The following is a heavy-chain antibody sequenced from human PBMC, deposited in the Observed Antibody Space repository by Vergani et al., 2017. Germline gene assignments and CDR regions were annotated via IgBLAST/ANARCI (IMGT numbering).Heavy chain of an antibody. CDR2: IYSGGST. CDR1: GFTVSSNY. V-gene: IGHV3-66*02. J-gene: IGHJ4*02. Sequence: EVQLVESGGGLVQPGGSLRLSCAASGFTVSSNYMSWVRQAPGKGLEWVSVIYSGGSTYYADSVKGRFTISRDNSKNTLYLQMNSLRAEDTALYYCAKSGTGSYYSYFDYWGQGTLVTVSS. D-gene: IGHD3-10*01. CDR3: AKSGTGSYYSYFDY.